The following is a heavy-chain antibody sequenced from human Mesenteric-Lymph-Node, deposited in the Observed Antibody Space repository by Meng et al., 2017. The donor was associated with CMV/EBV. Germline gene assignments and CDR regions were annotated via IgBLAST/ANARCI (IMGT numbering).Heavy chain of an antibody. D-gene: IGHD2-21*01. J-gene: IGHJ5*01. CDR1: GGTFSSYG. CDR2: IIPILGIA. CDR3: AKEGAAYCGGECYSDS. Sequence: SVKVSCKASGGTFSSYGTSCVRQAPGQGLEWMGGIIPILGIANYAQKVQGRVTMTTDTSTRTAYMELRRLRSDDTAMYYCAKEGAAYCGGECYSDSWGQGTLVTVSS. V-gene: IGHV1-69*10.